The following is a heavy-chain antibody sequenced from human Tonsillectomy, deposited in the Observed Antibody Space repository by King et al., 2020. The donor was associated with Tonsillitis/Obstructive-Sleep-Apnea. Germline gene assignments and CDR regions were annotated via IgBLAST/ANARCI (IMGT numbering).Heavy chain of an antibody. V-gene: IGHV3-11*06. CDR2: ITSSRSYT. CDR3: ARNAEAAEFFDF. Sequence: VQLVESGGGLVKPGGSLRLSCAASGFTFSDYSMSWIRQAPGKGVEWVSYITSSRSYTNYADSVKGRFTISRDNAKNSLNLQMNGLRAEDTAVYYCARNAEAAEFFDFWGQGTLVSVSS. CDR1: GFTFSDYS. J-gene: IGHJ4*02. D-gene: IGHD6-13*01.